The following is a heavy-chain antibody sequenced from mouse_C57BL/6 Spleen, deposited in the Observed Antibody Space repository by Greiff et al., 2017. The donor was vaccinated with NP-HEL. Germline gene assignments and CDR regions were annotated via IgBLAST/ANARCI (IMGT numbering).Heavy chain of an antibody. D-gene: IGHD1-1*01. CDR3: TGPTTVGGYFDV. Sequence: EVKLVESGGGLVQPGGSMKLSCVASGFTFSNYWMNWVRQSPEKGLEWVAQIRLKSDNYATHYAESVKGRFTISRDDSKSSVYLQMNNLRAEDTGIYYCTGPTTVGGYFDVWGTGTTVTVSS. CDR2: IRLKSDNYAT. J-gene: IGHJ1*03. V-gene: IGHV6-3*01. CDR1: GFTFSNYW.